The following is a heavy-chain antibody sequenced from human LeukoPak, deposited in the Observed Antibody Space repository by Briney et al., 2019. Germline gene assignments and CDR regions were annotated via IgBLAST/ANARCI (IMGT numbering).Heavy chain of an antibody. D-gene: IGHD2-2*01. J-gene: IGHJ6*04. Sequence: SETLSLTCAVYGGSFSGYYWSWMRQPPGKGLEWIGEINHSGSTNYNPSLKSRVTISVDTSKNQFSLKLSSVTAADTAVYYCARAPDCSSTSCYEVVWGKGTTVTASS. CDR2: INHSGST. CDR3: ARAPDCSSTSCYEVV. CDR1: GGSFSGYY. V-gene: IGHV4-34*01.